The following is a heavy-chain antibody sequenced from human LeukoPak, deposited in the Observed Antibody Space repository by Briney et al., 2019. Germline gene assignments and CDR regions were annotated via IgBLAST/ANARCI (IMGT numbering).Heavy chain of an antibody. D-gene: IGHD2-2*03. CDR2: ISAYNGNT. CDR1: GYTFTSYG. J-gene: IGHJ4*02. V-gene: IGHV1-18*01. CDR3: ARDGYCSSTSCYYDY. Sequence: GASVKVSCKASGYTFTSYGISWVRQAPGQGLEWVGWISAYNGNTNYAQKLQGRVTMTTDTSTSTAYMELRSLRSDDTAVYYCARDGYCSSTSCYYDYWGQGTLVTVSS.